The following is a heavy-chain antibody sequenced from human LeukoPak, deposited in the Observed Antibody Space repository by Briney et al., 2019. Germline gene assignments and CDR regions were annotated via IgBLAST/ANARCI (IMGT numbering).Heavy chain of an antibody. D-gene: IGHD4-17*01. J-gene: IGHJ6*02. V-gene: IGHV3-30*18. CDR2: ISYDGSNK. CDR3: AKNYGDYRFYYGMDV. Sequence: PGGSLTLSCAASGFTFSSYGMHWVRQAPGQGLEWVAVISYDGSNKYYADSVKGRFTISRDNSKNTLYLQMNSLRAEDTAVYYCAKNYGDYRFYYGMDVWVHGTTVTVSS. CDR1: GFTFSSYG.